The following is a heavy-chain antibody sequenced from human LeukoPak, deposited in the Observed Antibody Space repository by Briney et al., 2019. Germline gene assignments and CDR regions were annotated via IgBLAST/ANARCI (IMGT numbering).Heavy chain of an antibody. CDR2: IYHSGST. J-gene: IGHJ6*03. V-gene: IGHV4-4*02. Sequence: PSGTLSLTCAVPGGSISSSNWWSWVRQPPGKGLEWIGEIYHSGSTNYNPSLKSRVTISVDTSTNQFSLKLISVTAADTAVYYCARIFSSGWYDIGYYMDVWGKGTTVTVSS. CDR3: ARIFSSGWYDIGYYMDV. D-gene: IGHD6-19*01. CDR1: GGSISSSNW.